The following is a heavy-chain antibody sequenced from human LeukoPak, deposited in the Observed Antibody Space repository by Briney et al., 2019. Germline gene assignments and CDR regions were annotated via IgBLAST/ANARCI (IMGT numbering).Heavy chain of an antibody. V-gene: IGHV3-48*04. CDR1: GFTFSSYS. D-gene: IGHD3-10*01. CDR2: ISSSSSTI. J-gene: IGHJ5*02. Sequence: TGGSLRLSCAASGFTFSSYSMNWVRQAPGKGLEWVSYISSSSSTIYYADSVKGRFTISRDNAKNSLYLQMNSLRAEDTAVYYCARDPAITLVRGVMSPWGQGTLVTVSS. CDR3: ARDPAITLVRGVMSP.